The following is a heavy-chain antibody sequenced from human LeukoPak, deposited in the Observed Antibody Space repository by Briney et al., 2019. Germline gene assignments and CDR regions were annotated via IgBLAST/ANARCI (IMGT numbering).Heavy chain of an antibody. D-gene: IGHD3-10*01. CDR2: ISFDGSNK. CDR3: ARTVLRLAPDY. V-gene: IGHV3-30*03. CDR1: GFTFSSYG. Sequence: GRSLRLSCAASGFTFSSYGINWVRQAPGKGLEWVAVISFDGSNKYYADSVKGRFTISRDNSKNTLYLQMNSLRAEDTAVYYCARTVLRLAPDYWGQGTLVTVSS. J-gene: IGHJ4*02.